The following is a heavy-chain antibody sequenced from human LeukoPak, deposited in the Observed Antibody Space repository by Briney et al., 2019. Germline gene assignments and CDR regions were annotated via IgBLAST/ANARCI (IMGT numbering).Heavy chain of an antibody. CDR2: IYYSGST. J-gene: IGHJ4*02. Sequence: SETLSLTCTVSGDSISSSSYYWGWIRQPPGKGLEWIGSIYYSGSTYNNPSLKSRVTISVDTSKNQFSLKLSSVTAADTAVYYCASEPGYRSSWYLEHFDYWGQGTPVTVSS. CDR3: ASEPGYRSSWYLEHFDY. CDR1: GDSISSSSYY. D-gene: IGHD6-13*01. V-gene: IGHV4-39*01.